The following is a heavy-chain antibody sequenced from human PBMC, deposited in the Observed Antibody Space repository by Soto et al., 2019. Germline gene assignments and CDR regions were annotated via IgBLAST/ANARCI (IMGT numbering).Heavy chain of an antibody. CDR1: GGTFSSYA. CDR2: IIPIFGTA. V-gene: IGHV1-69*13. D-gene: IGHD3-10*01. J-gene: IGHJ5*02. Sequence: ASVKVSCKASGGTFSSYAISWVRQAPGQGLEWMGGIIPIFGTANYAQKFQGRVTITADESTSTAYMELSSLRSEDTAVYYCARGVLLWFGELHWFDPWGQGTLVTVSS. CDR3: ARGVLLWFGELHWFDP.